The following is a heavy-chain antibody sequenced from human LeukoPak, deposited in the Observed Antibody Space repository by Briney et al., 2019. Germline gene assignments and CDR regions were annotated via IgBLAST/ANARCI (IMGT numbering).Heavy chain of an antibody. CDR2: ISYDGSNK. Sequence: PGGSLRLSCAASGFTFSSYGMHWVRQAPGKGLEWVAVISYDGSNKYYADSVKGRFTISRDNSKNTLYLQMNSLRAEDTAVYYCAKRGYSGYPDYWGQGTLVTVSS. CDR3: AKRGYSGYPDY. CDR1: GFTFSSYG. D-gene: IGHD5-12*01. V-gene: IGHV3-30*18. J-gene: IGHJ4*02.